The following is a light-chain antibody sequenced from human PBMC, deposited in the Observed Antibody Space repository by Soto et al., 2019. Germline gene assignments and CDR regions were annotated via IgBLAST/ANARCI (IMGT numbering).Light chain of an antibody. CDR2: DAA. Sequence: EIVLTQSPATLSLSPGEIPSLSCRASQSVSSDLAWYQQKPGQAPRLLIYDAANRATGSPARLSGGGSGTDFTLTISSLEPEDFAVYYCQQRFNWPRFTFGQGTKLEIK. CDR1: QSVSSD. V-gene: IGKV3-11*01. J-gene: IGKJ2*01. CDR3: QQRFNWPRFT.